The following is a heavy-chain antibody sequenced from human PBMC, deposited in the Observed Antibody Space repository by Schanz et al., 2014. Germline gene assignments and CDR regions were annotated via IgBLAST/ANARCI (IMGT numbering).Heavy chain of an antibody. Sequence: QVQLVQSGAEVKKLGASVKVSCKASGYTFTDYYMHWVRQAPGQGLGWMGRINPNSGGTNYAQKFQGRVTMTRDTSISTAYMEMSRLISDDTAVYYCARAGQDFEYSSLSPIWYFDLWGRGTLVTVSS. V-gene: IGHV1-2*06. CDR1: GYTFTDYY. CDR3: ARAGQDFEYSSLSPIWYFDL. CDR2: INPNSGGT. J-gene: IGHJ2*01. D-gene: IGHD6-6*01.